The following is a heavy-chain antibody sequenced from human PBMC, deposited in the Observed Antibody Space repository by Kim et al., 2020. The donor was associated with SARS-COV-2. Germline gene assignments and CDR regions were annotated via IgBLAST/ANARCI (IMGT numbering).Heavy chain of an antibody. J-gene: IGHJ4*02. V-gene: IGHV3-21*01. Sequence: GGSLRLSCAASGFTFSSYSMNWVRQAPGKGLEWVSSISSSSSYIYYADSVKGRFTISRDNAKNSLYLQMNSLRAEDTAVYYCAREHYDILTGYEVYFDYWGQGTLVTVSS. CDR2: ISSSSSYI. CDR3: AREHYDILTGYEVYFDY. D-gene: IGHD3-9*01. CDR1: GFTFSSYS.